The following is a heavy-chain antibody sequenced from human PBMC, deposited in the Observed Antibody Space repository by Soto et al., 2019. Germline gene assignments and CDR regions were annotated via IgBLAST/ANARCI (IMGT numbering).Heavy chain of an antibody. CDR3: ARSGGDYYYYGMDV. J-gene: IGHJ6*02. CDR1: GGSFIGYY. Sequence: PSESRSPTGTVQGGSFIGYYWSWIRRPPGKGLEWIGEINHIGSTNYNPSLKSRVTISVDTSKNQFSLKLSSVTAADTAVYYCARSGGDYYYYGMDVWGQGTTVTVSS. D-gene: IGHD4-17*01. CDR2: INHIGST. V-gene: IGHV4-34*01.